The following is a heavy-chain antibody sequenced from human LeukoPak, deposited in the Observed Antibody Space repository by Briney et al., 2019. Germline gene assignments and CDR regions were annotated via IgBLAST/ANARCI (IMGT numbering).Heavy chain of an antibody. V-gene: IGHV4-34*01. Sequence: SETLSLTCTVYGGSFSGYYWSWIRQPPGKGLEWIGEINHSGSTNYNPSLKSRVTISVDTSKNQFSLKLSSVTAAGTAVYYCARGRLVSPMIVVVNRRYYFDYWGQGTLVTVSS. CDR2: INHSGST. J-gene: IGHJ4*02. CDR1: GGSFSGYY. CDR3: ARGRLVSPMIVVVNRRYYFDY. D-gene: IGHD3-22*01.